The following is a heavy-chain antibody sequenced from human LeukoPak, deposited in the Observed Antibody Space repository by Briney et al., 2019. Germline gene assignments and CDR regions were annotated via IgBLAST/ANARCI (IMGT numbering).Heavy chain of an antibody. CDR1: GFSFTTYW. V-gene: IGHV3-7*01. CDR3: ARDGVWKRNRSGYYFDY. D-gene: IGHD3-22*01. Sequence: PGGSLRLSCAASGFSFTTYWMSWVRQAPGKGLEWMANIRQDGSEKYYMDSVKGRFTISRDNAKNSLYLQMNSLRAEDTAVYYCARDGVWKRNRSGYYFDYWGQGTLVTVSS. J-gene: IGHJ4*02. CDR2: IRQDGSEK.